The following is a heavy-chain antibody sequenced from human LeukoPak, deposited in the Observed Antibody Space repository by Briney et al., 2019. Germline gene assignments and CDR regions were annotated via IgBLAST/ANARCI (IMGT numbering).Heavy chain of an antibody. CDR2: INHSGST. CDR1: GGSFSGYY. D-gene: IGHD6-13*01. Sequence: PSETLSLTCAVYGGSFSGYYWSWIRQPPGKGLEWIGEINHSGSTNYNPSLKSRVTISVDTSKNQFSLKLSSVTAADTAVYYCARQTLWTNSSWYLTYYFDYWGQGTLVTVSS. CDR3: ARQTLWTNSSWYLTYYFDY. J-gene: IGHJ4*02. V-gene: IGHV4-34*01.